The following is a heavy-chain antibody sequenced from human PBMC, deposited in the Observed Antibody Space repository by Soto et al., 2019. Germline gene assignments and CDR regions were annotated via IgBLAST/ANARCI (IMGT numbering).Heavy chain of an antibody. D-gene: IGHD6-19*01. V-gene: IGHV3-33*01. CDR3: ARVDSSGWLFDC. CDR1: GFIFSNFG. CDR2: VWYDGSNG. J-gene: IGHJ4*02. Sequence: GGSLRLSCAASGFIFSNFGMHWVRQAPGKGLEWVAGVWYDGSNGVSADSVKGRFTISRDNSKNTLYLQMTSLRAEDTAVYYCARVDSSGWLFDCWGQGTLVTVSS.